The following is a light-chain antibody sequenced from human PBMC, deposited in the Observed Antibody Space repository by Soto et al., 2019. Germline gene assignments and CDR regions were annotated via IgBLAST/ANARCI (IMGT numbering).Light chain of an antibody. V-gene: IGKV3-20*01. CDR1: QSISRY. CDR3: QQYGAAPYT. Sequence: EIVLTQSPGTLSLSPGERATLSCRASQSISRYFAWYQQKPGQGPRLLIYGASNRATSIPDRFSGSGSGADFTLTISRLEPEDFAVYYCQQYGAAPYTFGQGTKLEIK. J-gene: IGKJ2*01. CDR2: GAS.